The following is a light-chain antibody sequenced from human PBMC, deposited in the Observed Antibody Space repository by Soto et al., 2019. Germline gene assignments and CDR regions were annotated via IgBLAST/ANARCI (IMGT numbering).Light chain of an antibody. Sequence: QSALTQPASVSGSPGQSITISCTGTSSDVGGYNYVSWYQQHPGKAPKLMIYDVSNRPSGVSDRSSGSKSGNTASLTTSGPQAEDEADHDRSSYTSSSTPVVFGGGTTVTVL. J-gene: IGLJ2*01. V-gene: IGLV2-14*01. CDR1: SSDVGGYNY. CDR3: SSYTSSSTPVV. CDR2: DVS.